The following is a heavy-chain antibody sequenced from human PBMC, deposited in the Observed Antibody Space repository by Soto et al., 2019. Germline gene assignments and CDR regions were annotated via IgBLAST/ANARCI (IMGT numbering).Heavy chain of an antibody. Sequence: QVQLVESGGGVVQPGRSLRLSCAASGFTFSNYAMHWVRQAPGKGLEWVAVISYDGSTKYYADSVKGRFTISRDNSKSTLYLQMNSLRAEDTAVYYCARVPYDSSGYYYDFWGQGTLVTVSS. CDR3: ARVPYDSSGYYYDF. J-gene: IGHJ4*02. CDR1: GFTFSNYA. V-gene: IGHV3-30-3*01. D-gene: IGHD3-22*01. CDR2: ISYDGSTK.